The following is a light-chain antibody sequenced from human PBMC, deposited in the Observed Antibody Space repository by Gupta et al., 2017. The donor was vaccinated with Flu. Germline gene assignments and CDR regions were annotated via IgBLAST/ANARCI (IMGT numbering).Light chain of an antibody. V-gene: IGKV3-15*01. CDR3: QQYTDWPPLYT. CDR1: QSVSSN. J-gene: IGKJ2*01. Sequence: EIVLPQSPATLSVSPGERATLSCRASQSVSSNVAWYQQKPGQAPRLLIYGSFTRATGVPARFSVSGSGTEFTLTISSLQSEDFAVYYCQQYTDWPPLYTFGQGTKLEIK. CDR2: GSF.